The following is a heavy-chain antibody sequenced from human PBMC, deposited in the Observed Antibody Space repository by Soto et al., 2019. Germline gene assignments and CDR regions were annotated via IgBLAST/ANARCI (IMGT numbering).Heavy chain of an antibody. Sequence: QVQLQESGPGLVKPSQTLSLTCTVSGGSISSGGYYWSWIRQHPGKGLEWIGYIYYSGSTYYNPSLKSRVTISVDTSKNQFSLKLSSVTAADTAVYYCARDSSGWKAYYYYGMDVWGQGTTVTVSS. D-gene: IGHD6-19*01. CDR3: ARDSSGWKAYYYYGMDV. CDR1: GGSISSGGYY. V-gene: IGHV4-31*03. CDR2: IYYSGST. J-gene: IGHJ6*02.